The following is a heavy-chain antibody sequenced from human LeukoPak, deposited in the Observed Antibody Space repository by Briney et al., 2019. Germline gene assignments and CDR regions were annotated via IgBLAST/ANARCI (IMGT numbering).Heavy chain of an antibody. CDR1: GGTFSSYA. CDR3: ARDGGMVRGVRLAGAFLI. Sequence: KVSCKASGGTFSSYAISWVRQAPGQGLEWMGGIIPIFGTANYAQKFQGRVTITTDESTSTAYMELSSLRSEDTAVYYCARDGGMVRGVRLAGAFLIWGQGTMVTVSS. D-gene: IGHD3-10*01. CDR2: IIPIFGTA. J-gene: IGHJ3*02. V-gene: IGHV1-69*05.